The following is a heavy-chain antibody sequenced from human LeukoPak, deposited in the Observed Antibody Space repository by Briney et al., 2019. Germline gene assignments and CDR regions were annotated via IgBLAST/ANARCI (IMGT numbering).Heavy chain of an antibody. CDR3: ARTDYGDYDWYFDL. D-gene: IGHD4-17*01. CDR1: GFTFSNYW. V-gene: IGHV3-7*01. CDR2: IKHDGSDK. Sequence: GGSLRLSCAPSGFTFSNYWMTWVRQAPGKGLEWVANIKHDGSDKYYVDSVKGRFTVSRDNAKNSLSLQMNSLRADDTAVYYCARTDYGDYDWYFDLWGRGTLVTVSS. J-gene: IGHJ2*01.